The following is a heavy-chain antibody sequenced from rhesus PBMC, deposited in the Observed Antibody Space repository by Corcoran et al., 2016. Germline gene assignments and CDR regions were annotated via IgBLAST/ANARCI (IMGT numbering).Heavy chain of an antibody. J-gene: IGHJ6*01. D-gene: IGHD2-21*01. V-gene: IGHV3S5*01. CDR1: GFTFSSYD. Sequence: EVQLVESGGGLVQPGGSLRLSCAASGFTFSSYDMSWVRQAPGKGLEWVSYISNGGGSTYYADSVKGRFTISRDNAKNTLSLQMNSLRAEDTAVYYCAKNTVLGIMYGLDSWGQGVVVTVSS. CDR2: ISNGGGST. CDR3: AKNTVLGIMYGLDS.